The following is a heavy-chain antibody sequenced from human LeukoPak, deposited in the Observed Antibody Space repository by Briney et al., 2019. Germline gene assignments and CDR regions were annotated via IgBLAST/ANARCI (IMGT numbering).Heavy chain of an antibody. D-gene: IGHD3-9*01. V-gene: IGHV3-23*01. CDR2: ISGSSGST. Sequence: GGSLRLSCAASGFTFSSYAMSWVRQAPGKGLEWVSSISGSSGSTYYSDSVKGRFTISRDNSKNTLYLQMNSLRAEDTAVYYCAKSARFDWYIDYWGQGTLVTVSS. CDR3: AKSARFDWYIDY. CDR1: GFTFSSYA. J-gene: IGHJ4*02.